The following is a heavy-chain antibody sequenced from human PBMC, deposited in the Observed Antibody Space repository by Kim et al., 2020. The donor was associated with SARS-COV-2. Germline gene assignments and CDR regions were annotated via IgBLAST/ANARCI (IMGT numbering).Heavy chain of an antibody. D-gene: IGHD1-1*01. Sequence: GGSLRLSCAASGFTFSDSAMHWVRQASGKGLEWVGRIRSKANGIATAYAASVRFRFTISRDDSKNTSYLQMNSLKTEDAAECYCARCPGMTLAFWDAFD. CDR3: ARCPGMTLAFWDAFD. CDR2: IRSKANGIAT. J-gene: IGHJ3*02. V-gene: IGHV3-73*01. CDR1: GFTFSDSA.